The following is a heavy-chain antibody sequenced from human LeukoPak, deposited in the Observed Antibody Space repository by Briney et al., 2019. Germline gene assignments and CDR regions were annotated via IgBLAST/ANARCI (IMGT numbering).Heavy chain of an antibody. CDR2: INPNSGGT. D-gene: IGHD3-9*01. CDR1: GYTFTGYY. Sequence: GASVKVSCKASGYTFTGYYMHWVRQAPGQGLEWMGWINPNSGGTNYAQKFQGRVTMTRDTSISTAYMELSRLRSDDTAVYYCARAFYSSSDPPYDILTGYYPPHYFDYWGQGTLVTVSS. V-gene: IGHV1-2*02. J-gene: IGHJ4*02. CDR3: ARAFYSSSDPPYDILTGYYPPHYFDY.